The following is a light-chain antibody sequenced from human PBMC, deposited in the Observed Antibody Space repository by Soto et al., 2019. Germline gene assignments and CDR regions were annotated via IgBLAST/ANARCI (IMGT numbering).Light chain of an antibody. CDR3: CSYAGSHFL. J-gene: IGLJ2*01. Sequence: QSALTQPRSVSGSPGQSVTISCTGTSSDVCGYNYVSWYQQHPGKAPKLMIYDVSQRPSGVPDRFSGSKSGNTASLTISGLQAEDEADYYCCSYAGSHFLFGGGTKLTVL. CDR2: DVS. V-gene: IGLV2-11*01. CDR1: SSDVCGYNY.